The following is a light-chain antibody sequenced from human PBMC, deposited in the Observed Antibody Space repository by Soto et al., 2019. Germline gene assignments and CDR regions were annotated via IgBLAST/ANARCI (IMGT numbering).Light chain of an antibody. CDR1: QSVDYY. V-gene: IGKV3-11*01. CDR3: QQHSNWPIT. J-gene: IGKJ5*01. Sequence: EIVLTQSPATLSLSPGERATLSCRASQSVDYYLAWYQQKPGQAPRLLIYDTSNRATGIPARFSGSGSGTDFTLTISRLEPEDFAVYYCQQHSNWPITFGQGTRLEIK. CDR2: DTS.